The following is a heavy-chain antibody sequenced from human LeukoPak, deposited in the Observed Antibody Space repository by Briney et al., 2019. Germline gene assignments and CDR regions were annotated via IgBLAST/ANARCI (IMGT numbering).Heavy chain of an antibody. CDR3: AKLSTGQPFDI. CDR2: ISGSGGST. D-gene: IGHD2-2*01. Sequence: GGSLRLSCAASGFTFSSYAMSWVRQAPGKGLEWVSAISGSGGSTYYADSVKGRFTISRDNSKNTLYLQMNSLRPDDTAMYYCAKLSTGQPFDIWGQGTLVTVSS. V-gene: IGHV3-23*01. J-gene: IGHJ3*02. CDR1: GFTFSSYA.